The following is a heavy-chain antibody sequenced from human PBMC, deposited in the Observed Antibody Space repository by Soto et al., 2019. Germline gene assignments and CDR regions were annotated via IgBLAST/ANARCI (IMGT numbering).Heavy chain of an antibody. V-gene: IGHV4-61*01. CDR3: ARDPRPFCSGGRCDGGYYSSYGMDV. CDR2: IYYSGST. CDR1: GGSVSSGSYY. Sequence: SETLSLTCTVSGGSVSSGSYYWSWIRQPPGKGLEWIGYIYYSGSTNYNPSLKSRVTISVDTSKNRFSLKLSSVTAADTAVYYCARDPRPFCSGGRCDGGYYSSYGMDVWGQGTTVTVYS. D-gene: IGHD2-15*01. J-gene: IGHJ6*02.